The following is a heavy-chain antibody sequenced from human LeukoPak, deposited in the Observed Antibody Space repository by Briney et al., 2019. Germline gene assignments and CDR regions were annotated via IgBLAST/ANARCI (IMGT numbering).Heavy chain of an antibody. D-gene: IGHD3-22*01. CDR3: ARRFVQIVVVYFRPRYNWFDP. V-gene: IGHV3-30*02. CDR2: IRYDGSNK. Sequence: GGSLRLSCAASGFTFSSYGMHWVRQAPGKGLEWVAFIRYDGSNKYYADSVKGRFTISRDNSKNTLYLQMNSLRAEDTAVYYCARRFVQIVVVYFRPRYNWFDPWGQGTLVTVSS. CDR1: GFTFSSYG. J-gene: IGHJ5*02.